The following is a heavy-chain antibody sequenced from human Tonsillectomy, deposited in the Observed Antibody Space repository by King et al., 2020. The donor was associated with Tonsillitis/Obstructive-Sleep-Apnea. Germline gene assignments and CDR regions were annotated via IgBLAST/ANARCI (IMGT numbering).Heavy chain of an antibody. D-gene: IGHD7-27*01. J-gene: IGHJ6*03. CDR2: ISYDGSNK. Sequence: VQLVESGGGVVQPGRSLRLSCAASGFTFSSYAMHWVRQAPGKGLEWVAVISYDGSNKYYADSVKGRFTISRDNSKNTLYLQMNSLRAEDTAVYYCARDVGTGAHYMDVWGKGTTVTVSS. V-gene: IGHV3-30*04. CDR1: GFTFSSYA. CDR3: ARDVGTGAHYMDV.